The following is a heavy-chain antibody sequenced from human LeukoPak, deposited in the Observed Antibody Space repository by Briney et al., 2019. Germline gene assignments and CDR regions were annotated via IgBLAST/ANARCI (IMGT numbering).Heavy chain of an antibody. CDR2: ISAYNGNT. Sequence: ASVTVSCKASGYTFTSYGISWVRQAPGQGLEWMGWISAYNGNTNYAQKLQGRVTMTTDTSTSTAYMELRSLRSDDTAVYYCARESMVRGVLDYWGQGTLVTVSS. CDR3: ARESMVRGVLDY. J-gene: IGHJ4*02. D-gene: IGHD3-10*01. V-gene: IGHV1-18*01. CDR1: GYTFTSYG.